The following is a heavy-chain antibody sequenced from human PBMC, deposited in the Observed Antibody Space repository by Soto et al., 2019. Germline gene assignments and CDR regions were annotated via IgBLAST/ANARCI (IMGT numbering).Heavy chain of an antibody. CDR3: ARDQGTSLDV. J-gene: IGHJ6*02. CDR2: MYHSGST. CDR1: GGSISSGGYS. V-gene: IGHV4-30-2*01. D-gene: IGHD1-1*01. Sequence: TLSLTCAVSGGSISSGGYSWSWIRQPPGKGLEWIGYMYHSGSTYYNPSLKSRVTISVDTSKNQFSLKLSSVTAADTAVYYCARDQGTSLDVWGQGTTVTV.